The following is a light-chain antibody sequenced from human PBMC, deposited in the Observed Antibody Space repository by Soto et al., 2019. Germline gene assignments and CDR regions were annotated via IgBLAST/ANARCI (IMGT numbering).Light chain of an antibody. CDR3: QQYYSYPMYT. CDR2: ATA. Sequence: IQMTQSPSSLSAAVGDRVTISCRTSETIGNNVNWYQHRPGTATNLLISATAFLQSGVPSRFSGSGSGTDFTLTISCLQSQDFATYSCQQYYSYPMYTFGQGTRLEIK. CDR1: ETIGNN. V-gene: IGKV1-39*01. J-gene: IGKJ5*01.